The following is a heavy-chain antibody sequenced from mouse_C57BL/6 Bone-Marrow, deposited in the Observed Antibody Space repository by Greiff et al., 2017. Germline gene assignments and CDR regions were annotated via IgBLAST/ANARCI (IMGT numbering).Heavy chain of an antibody. Sequence: LKESGPGILQSSQTLSLTCSFSGFSLSTSGMGVSWLRQPSGKGLEWLGHIYWDDDKCYNPFLKSRLIISKDTSRNQVFLKITSVATADTATDYCARNGGLLLDYGGQGTTLTVSS. V-gene: IGHV8-12*01. CDR3: ARNGGLLLDY. D-gene: IGHD2-3*01. J-gene: IGHJ2*01. CDR1: GFSLSTSGMG. CDR2: IYWDDDK.